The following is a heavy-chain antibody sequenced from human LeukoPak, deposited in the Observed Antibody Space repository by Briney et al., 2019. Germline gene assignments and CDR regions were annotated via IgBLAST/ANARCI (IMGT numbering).Heavy chain of an antibody. Sequence: GGSLRLSCVASRFTFSSYGMNWVRQAPGKGLEWVAFIRYDGSNKYYADSVKGRFTFSRDNSKNTLYLQMNSLRAEDTAVYYRARGPNYGDSFPNWYFDLWGRGTLVTVSS. CDR1: RFTFSSYG. V-gene: IGHV3-30*02. D-gene: IGHD4-17*01. CDR3: ARGPNYGDSFPNWYFDL. CDR2: IRYDGSNK. J-gene: IGHJ2*01.